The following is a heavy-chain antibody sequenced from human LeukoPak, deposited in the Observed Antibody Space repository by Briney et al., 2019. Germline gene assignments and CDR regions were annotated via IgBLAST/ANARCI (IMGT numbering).Heavy chain of an antibody. D-gene: IGHD3-22*01. J-gene: IGHJ4*02. CDR2: IIPIFCTA. CDR1: GGTFSSYA. Sequence: SVKVSCKASGGTFSSYAISWVRQAPGQGLEWMGGIIPIFCTANYAQKFQGRVTITTDESTTTAYMELSSLRSEDTAVYYCAKSPRQGDSSGYYFLTVFDYWGQGTLVTVSS. CDR3: AKSPRQGDSSGYYFLTVFDY. V-gene: IGHV1-69*05.